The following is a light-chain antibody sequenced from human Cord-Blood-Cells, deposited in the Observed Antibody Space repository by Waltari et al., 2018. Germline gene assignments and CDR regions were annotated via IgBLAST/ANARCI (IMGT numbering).Light chain of an antibody. CDR1: SSDVGGYNY. V-gene: IGLV2-14*01. CDR3: SSYTSSSPL. Sequence: QSALTQPASVSGSPGQSITISCTGTSSDVGGYNYVSWYQQHPGKAPKLMIYEVSNRPSGVSNRFSGSESGNTASLTSSGLQAEDEADYYCSSYTSSSPLFGGGTKLTVL. CDR2: EVS. J-gene: IGLJ2*01.